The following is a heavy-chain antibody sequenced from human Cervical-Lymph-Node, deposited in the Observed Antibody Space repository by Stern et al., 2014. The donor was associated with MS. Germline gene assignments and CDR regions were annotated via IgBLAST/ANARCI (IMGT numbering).Heavy chain of an antibody. CDR1: GYIFSSDD. J-gene: IGHJ5*02. D-gene: IGHD1-26*01. CDR2: IDPESREP. V-gene: IGHV1-8*01. CDR3: TKAWES. Sequence: VQLVQSGAEVKKPGASVKVSCKASGYIFSSDDINWVRPASGQGLEWMAWIDPESREPGYAQKFQGRVHLTRDNSINTACMEMTSLTSDDTAIYYCTKAWESWGQGTLITVSS.